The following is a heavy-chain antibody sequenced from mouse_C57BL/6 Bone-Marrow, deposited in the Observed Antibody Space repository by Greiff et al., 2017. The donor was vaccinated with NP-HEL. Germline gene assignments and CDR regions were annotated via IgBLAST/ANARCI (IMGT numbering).Heavy chain of an antibody. CDR2: INPSNGGT. V-gene: IGHV1-53*01. D-gene: IGHD2-12*01. J-gene: IGHJ2*01. Sequence: QVQLQQPGTELVKPGASVKLSCQASGYTFTSYWMPWVKQMPGQGLEWLGNINPSNGGTNYNEKFNSKATLTVAKSSSTAYMQLSSLTSEDSAVYYCAREGKLGLLQFPYYFDYWGQGTTLTVSS. CDR3: AREGKLGLLQFPYYFDY. CDR1: GYTFTSYW.